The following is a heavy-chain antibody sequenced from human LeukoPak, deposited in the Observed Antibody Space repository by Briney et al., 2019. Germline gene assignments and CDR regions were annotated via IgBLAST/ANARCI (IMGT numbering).Heavy chain of an antibody. D-gene: IGHD2-2*01. CDR2: ISYDGSNK. V-gene: IGHV3-30*03. CDR3: ARGPLYCSSTSCYSGYGMDV. CDR1: GFTFSSYG. Sequence: GRSLRLSCAASGFTFSSYGMHWVRQAPGKGLEWVAVISYDGSNKYYADSVKGRFTISRDNSKNTLYLQMNSLRAEDTAVYYCARGPLYCSSTSCYSGYGMDVWGQGTTVTVSS. J-gene: IGHJ6*02.